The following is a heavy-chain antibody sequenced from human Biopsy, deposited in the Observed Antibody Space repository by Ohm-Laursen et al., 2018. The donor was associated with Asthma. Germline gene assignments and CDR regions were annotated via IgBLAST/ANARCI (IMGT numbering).Heavy chain of an antibody. Sequence: TQTLMLTSSFSGFSLRTPGVGVGWIRQSPGKALEWLALIYWDDYNLFRPSLKRRLTITKDPSKNQVVLTMTKMDPVDSGTYYCALSQDSGFDDHSPSWFDPWGQGTLVTVSS. D-gene: IGHD3-9*01. V-gene: IGHV2-5*02. CDR1: GFSLRTPGVG. CDR2: IYWDDYN. CDR3: ALSQDSGFDDHSPSWFDP. J-gene: IGHJ5*02.